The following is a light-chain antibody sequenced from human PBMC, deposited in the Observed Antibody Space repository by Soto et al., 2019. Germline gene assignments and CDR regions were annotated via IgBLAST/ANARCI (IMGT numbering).Light chain of an antibody. V-gene: IGLV2-23*02. J-gene: IGLJ1*01. CDR1: SSDVGTYNL. CDR3: SSYASGSTHV. Sequence: QSALTQPASVSGSPGQAITISCTGSSSDVGTYNLVSWYQQHPGKAPKLMIYEVSKRPSGVSDRFSGSKSSNTAALTISGLQADDEADYYCSSYASGSTHVFGTGTK. CDR2: EVS.